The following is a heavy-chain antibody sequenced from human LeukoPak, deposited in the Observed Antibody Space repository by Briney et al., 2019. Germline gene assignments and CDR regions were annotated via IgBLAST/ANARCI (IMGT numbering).Heavy chain of an antibody. CDR2: IYYSGNT. CDR3: ARLVGIQLPFDC. Sequence: SETLSLTCTVSGGSISGYYWNWIRQPPGKELNGIGYIYYSGNTNFNPSLKSRVTISLDTSKNQFSLNLSSVTAADTAVYYCARLVGIQLPFDCWGQGTLVTVSS. V-gene: IGHV4-59*08. D-gene: IGHD1-1*01. CDR1: GGSISGYY. J-gene: IGHJ4*02.